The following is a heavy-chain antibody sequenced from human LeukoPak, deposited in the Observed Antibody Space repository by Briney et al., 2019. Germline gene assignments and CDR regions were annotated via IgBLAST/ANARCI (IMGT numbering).Heavy chain of an antibody. J-gene: IGHJ6*03. V-gene: IGHV1-8*01. D-gene: IGHD6-6*01. CDR2: MNPNSGNT. Sequence: ASVKVSCKASGYTFTSYDINWVRQATGQGLEWMGWMNPNSGNTGYAQKFQGRVTMTRNASISTAYMELSSLRSEDTAVYYCARADAARCIAARPNYYYYYMDVWGKGTTVTVSS. CDR1: GYTFTSYD. CDR3: ARADAARCIAARPNYYYYYMDV.